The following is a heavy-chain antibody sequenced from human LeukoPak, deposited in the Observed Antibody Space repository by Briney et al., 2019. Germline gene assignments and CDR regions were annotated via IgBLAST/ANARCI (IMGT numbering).Heavy chain of an antibody. J-gene: IGHJ4*02. V-gene: IGHV1-2*06. CDR3: ARDYCSSTSCLFDY. D-gene: IGHD2-2*01. Sequence: AASVKASCKASGYTFTGYYVHWVRQAPGQGLEWMGRINPNSGDTNYAQKFQGRVTMTRDTSISTAYMELSRLRSDDTAVYYCARDYCSSTSCLFDYWGRGTLVTVSS. CDR1: GYTFTGYY. CDR2: INPNSGDT.